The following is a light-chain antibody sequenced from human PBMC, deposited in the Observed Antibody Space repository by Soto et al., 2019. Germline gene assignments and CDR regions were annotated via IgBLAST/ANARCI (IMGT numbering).Light chain of an antibody. Sequence: QSVLTQPPSASGTPGQRVTISCSGSSSNIGSNYVYWYQQLPGTAPKLLIYRNNQRPSGVPDRFSGSKSVTSASLAISGFRSEHEADYHCASWGGSLSALYVFAPGPNVTVL. CDR3: ASWGGSLSALYV. CDR2: RNN. J-gene: IGLJ1*01. CDR1: SSNIGSNY. V-gene: IGLV1-47*01.